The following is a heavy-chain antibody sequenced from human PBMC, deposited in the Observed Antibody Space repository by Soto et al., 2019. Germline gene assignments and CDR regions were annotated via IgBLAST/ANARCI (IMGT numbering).Heavy chain of an antibody. CDR3: AREETAWPLAYGLDV. V-gene: IGHV4-38-2*02. Sequence: SETLSLTCAVSGYSISSGYYWGWIRQPPGKGLEWIGSIYHSGSTYYNPSLKSRVTISVDTSKNQFSLKLSSVTAEDTAVYYCAREETAWPLAYGLDVWGQGTTVTVSS. CDR1: GYSISSGYY. D-gene: IGHD2-21*02. CDR2: IYHSGST. J-gene: IGHJ6*02.